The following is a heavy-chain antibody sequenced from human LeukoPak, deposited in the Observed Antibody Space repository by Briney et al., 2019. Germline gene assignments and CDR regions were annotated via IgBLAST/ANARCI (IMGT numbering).Heavy chain of an antibody. V-gene: IGHV4-34*01. Sequence: SETLSLTCAVSGESFSHYYWSWLRQTAGKGLEWIGEINHRGTTNYNPSLKSRVAISIDTSRNQFSLQVTSVTAADTALFYCARGAFHTSSVWFDPWGQGTLVTVSS. CDR1: GESFSHYY. D-gene: IGHD2-2*01. CDR3: ARGAFHTSSVWFDP. J-gene: IGHJ5*02. CDR2: INHRGTT.